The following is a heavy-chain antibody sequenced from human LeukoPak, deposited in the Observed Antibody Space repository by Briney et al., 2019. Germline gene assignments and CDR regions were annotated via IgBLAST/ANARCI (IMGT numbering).Heavy chain of an antibody. Sequence: PGGSLRLSCAASGFTFSSYEMNWVRQAPGKGLEWVSYISSSGSTIYYADSVKGRFTISRDNAKNSLCLQVNSLRAEDTAVYYCARAGYCSSTSCPSHYYYGMDVWGKGTTVTVSS. V-gene: IGHV3-48*03. CDR1: GFTFSSYE. CDR2: ISSSGSTI. J-gene: IGHJ6*04. CDR3: ARAGYCSSTSCPSHYYYGMDV. D-gene: IGHD2-2*01.